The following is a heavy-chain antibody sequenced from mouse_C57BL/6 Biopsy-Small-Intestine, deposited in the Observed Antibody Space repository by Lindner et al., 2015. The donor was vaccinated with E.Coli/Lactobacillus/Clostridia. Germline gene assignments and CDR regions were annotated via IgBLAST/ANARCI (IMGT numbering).Heavy chain of an antibody. CDR3: AGGLGNFFDY. D-gene: IGHD2-1*01. CDR2: ISYDGNN. Sequence: EVQLQESGPGLVKPSQSLSLTCSVTGYSITSGYYWNWIRQFPGNKLEWMGYISYDGNNDYNPSLKNRISITRATSMSQFFLKLNSVTTEDTATYFCAGGLGNFFDYWGQGTTLTVSS. CDR1: GYSITSGYY. V-gene: IGHV3-6*01. J-gene: IGHJ2*01.